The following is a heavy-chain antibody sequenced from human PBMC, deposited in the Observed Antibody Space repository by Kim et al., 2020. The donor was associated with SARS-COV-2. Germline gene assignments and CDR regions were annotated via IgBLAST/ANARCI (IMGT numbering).Heavy chain of an antibody. D-gene: IGHD6-19*01. CDR1: GFTFSDYY. CDR3: VRDKKYSSGWLPFDS. J-gene: IGHJ4*02. CDR2: ISSSSGYT. Sequence: GGSLRLSCAASGFTFSDYYMSWIRQAPGKGLEWVSYISSSSGYTNYADSVKGRFTISRDNANKLLYLQMNSLRADDTAVYYCVRDKKYSSGWLPFDSWGQGTLVTVSS. V-gene: IGHV3-11*05.